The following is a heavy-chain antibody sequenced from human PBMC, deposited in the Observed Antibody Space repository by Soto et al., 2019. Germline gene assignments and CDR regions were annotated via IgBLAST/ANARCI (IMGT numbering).Heavy chain of an antibody. J-gene: IGHJ4*02. CDR3: ARDRGYCTNGVCLGPY. V-gene: IGHV1-18*04. CDR2: ISAYNGNT. D-gene: IGHD2-8*01. Sequence: GASVKVSCKASGYTFTGYYMHWVRQAPGQGLEWMGWISAYNGNTNYAQKLQGRVTMTTDTSTSTAYMELRSLRSDDTAVYYCARDRGYCTNGVCLGPYWGQGTLVTVSS. CDR1: GYTFTGYY.